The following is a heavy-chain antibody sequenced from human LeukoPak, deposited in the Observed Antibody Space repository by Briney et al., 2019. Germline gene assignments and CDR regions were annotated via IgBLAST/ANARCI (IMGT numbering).Heavy chain of an antibody. CDR1: GFTFDDYG. CDR2: INWNGGST. J-gene: IGHJ6*04. Sequence: GVLRLSCAASGFTFDDYGMSWVRQVSGKGLEWVSGINWNGGSTGYADSVKGRFTISRDNAKNSLYLQMNSLRAEDTALYYCARWASKGGMDVWGKGTTVTVSS. CDR3: ARWASKGGMDV. D-gene: IGHD3-16*01. V-gene: IGHV3-20*04.